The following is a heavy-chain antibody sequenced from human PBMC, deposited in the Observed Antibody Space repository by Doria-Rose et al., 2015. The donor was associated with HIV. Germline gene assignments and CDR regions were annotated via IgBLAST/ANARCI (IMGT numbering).Heavy chain of an antibody. J-gene: IGHJ4*02. CDR2: TYYTGTS. V-gene: IGHV4-31*03. CDR1: GASVSSRGYY. CDR3: ARMGSYRELAY. D-gene: IGHD3-3*01. Sequence: QVQLQESGPGLWKPSEPLSLTCSVSGASVSSRGYYWNWIRQVPGRGLESLGYTYYTGTSDYSPSLKSRLNMAVDTSKNQFSLKLSFVTVADTAVYYRARMGSYRELAYWVQGALVSVSA.